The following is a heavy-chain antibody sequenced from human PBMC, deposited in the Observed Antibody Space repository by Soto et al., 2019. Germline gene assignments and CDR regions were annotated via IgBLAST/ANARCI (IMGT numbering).Heavy chain of an antibody. J-gene: IGHJ6*02. D-gene: IGHD3-10*01. V-gene: IGHV5-51*01. CDR2: IYPGDSDT. Sequence: GESLKISCKGSGYSFTSYWIGWVRQMPGKGLEWMGIIYPGDSDTRYSPSFQGQVTISADKSISTAYLQWSSLKASDTAMYYCAGGGVRGVITRTRDYYGMDVWGQGTTVTSP. CDR1: GYSFTSYW. CDR3: AGGGVRGVITRTRDYYGMDV.